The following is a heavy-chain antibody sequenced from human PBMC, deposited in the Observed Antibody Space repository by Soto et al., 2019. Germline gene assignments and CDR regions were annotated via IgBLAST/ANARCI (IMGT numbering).Heavy chain of an antibody. CDR2: ISYDGSNK. CDR3: ARDQNDYEFDY. CDR1: GFTFSSYA. J-gene: IGHJ4*02. Sequence: SLRLSCAASGFTFSSYAMHWVRQAPGKGLEWVAVISYDGSNKYYADSVKGRFTISRDNSKNTLYLQMNSLRAEDTAVYYCARDQNDYEFDYWGQGTLVTVYS. V-gene: IGHV3-30-3*01. D-gene: IGHD4-17*01.